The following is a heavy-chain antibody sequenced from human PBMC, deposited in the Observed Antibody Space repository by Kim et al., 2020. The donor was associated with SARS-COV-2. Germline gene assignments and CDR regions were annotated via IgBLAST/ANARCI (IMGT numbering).Heavy chain of an antibody. J-gene: IGHJ4*02. CDR3: ARESSSWYTGY. CDR2: INHSGST. CDR1: GGSFSGYY. V-gene: IGHV4-34*01. Sequence: SETLSLTCAVYGGSFSGYYWSWIRQPPGKGLEWIGEINHSGSTNYNPSLKSRVTISVDTSKNQFSLKLSSVTAADTAVYYCARESSSWYTGYWGQGTLVT. D-gene: IGHD6-13*01.